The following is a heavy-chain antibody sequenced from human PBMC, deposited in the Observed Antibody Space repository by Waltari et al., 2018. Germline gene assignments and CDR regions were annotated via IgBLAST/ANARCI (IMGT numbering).Heavy chain of an antibody. D-gene: IGHD1-26*01. V-gene: IGHV1-2*02. CDR2: FNPKNGDS. CDR3: ARDPGPIVGAPDL. CDR1: GYTFTDYH. Sequence: QEQLVQSGSEVKKPGASVRVSCQASGYTFTDYHLHWFRQTPGQGFEWSGWFNPKNGDSNSAEKFLGRVTMTRDTSINTVYLDLSGLRSDDTAVFFCARDPGPIVGAPDLWGQGTLVTVSS. J-gene: IGHJ5*02.